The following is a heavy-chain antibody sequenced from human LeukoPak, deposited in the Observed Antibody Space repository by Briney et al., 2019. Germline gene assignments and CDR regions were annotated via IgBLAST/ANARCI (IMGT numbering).Heavy chain of an antibody. V-gene: IGHV4-4*07. CDR3: ARGEYSSSSVNY. CDR1: GGSISSYY. J-gene: IGHJ4*02. Sequence: PSETLSLTCTVSGGSISSYYRSWIRQPAGKGLEWIGRIYTSGSTGYNPSLKSRVTISVDTSKNQFSLKLSSVTAADTAVYYCARGEYSSSSVNYWGQGTLVTVSS. CDR2: IYTSGST. D-gene: IGHD6-6*01.